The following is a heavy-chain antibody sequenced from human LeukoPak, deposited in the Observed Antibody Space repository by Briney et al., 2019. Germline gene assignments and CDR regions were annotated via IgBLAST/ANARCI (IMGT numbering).Heavy chain of an antibody. CDR1: GFTFSNYW. Sequence: GGSLRLSCAASGFTFSNYWMTWVRQAPGKGPEWVANIKQERSETYYVDSVRGRFTISRDNAENSLFLQMNSLRAEDTAVYYCARRGGSSSRRSPIDYWGQGTLVTVSS. V-gene: IGHV3-7*01. CDR2: IKQERSET. D-gene: IGHD6-6*01. CDR3: ARRGGSSSRRSPIDY. J-gene: IGHJ4*02.